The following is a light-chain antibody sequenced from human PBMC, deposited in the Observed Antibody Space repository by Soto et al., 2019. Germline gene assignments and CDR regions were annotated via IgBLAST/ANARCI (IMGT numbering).Light chain of an antibody. CDR1: QSVSNY. J-gene: IGKJ5*01. CDR2: DAS. CDR3: QQRSNWPPFT. V-gene: IGKV3-11*01. Sequence: EIVLAQSPATLSLSPGERATLSCRASQSVSNYLAWYQQKPGQAPRLLIYDASNRATDIPARFSGSGSGTDFTLTISSLEPEDFAVYYCQQRSNWPPFTFGQGTRLE.